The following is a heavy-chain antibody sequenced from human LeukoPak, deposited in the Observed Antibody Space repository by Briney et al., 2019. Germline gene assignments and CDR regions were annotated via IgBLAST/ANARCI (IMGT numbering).Heavy chain of an antibody. D-gene: IGHD1-26*01. J-gene: IGHJ6*02. CDR3: ARDFGSGASRYYGMDV. CDR1: GFNFSNYN. CDR2: IYSGGST. V-gene: IGHV3-66*01. Sequence: PGGSLRLSCAASGFNFSNYNMNWVRQAPGKGLEWVSVIYSGGSTYYADSVKGRFTISRDNSKNTLYLQMNSLRAEDTAVYYCARDFGSGASRYYGMDVWGQGTTVTVSS.